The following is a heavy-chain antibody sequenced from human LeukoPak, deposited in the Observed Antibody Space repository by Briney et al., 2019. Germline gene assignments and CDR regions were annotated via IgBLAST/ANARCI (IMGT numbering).Heavy chain of an antibody. J-gene: IGHJ4*02. CDR1: GYIFTSYW. D-gene: IGHD6-19*01. Sequence: GASLQISCQGSGYIFTSYWIGWVRQVPGKGLEWMGIIYPGDSDTRYSPSFQGQVIISADKSISTAYLQWSSLKASDTAMYYCASGGYMVRHFDYWGQGTLVTVSS. V-gene: IGHV5-51*01. CDR3: ASGGYMVRHFDY. CDR2: IYPGDSDT.